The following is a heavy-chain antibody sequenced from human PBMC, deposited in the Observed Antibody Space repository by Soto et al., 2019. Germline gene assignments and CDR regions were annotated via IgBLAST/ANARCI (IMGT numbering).Heavy chain of an antibody. D-gene: IGHD6-13*01. Sequence: SETLSLTCTVSGGSISSGDYYWGWIRQPPGKGLEWIGYIYYSGSSNYNPSLKSRVSISVDTSKNQFSLKLSSVTAADTAVYYCARHSSSWPIFDYWGQGTLVTVSS. CDR3: ARHSSSWPIFDY. CDR2: IYYSGSS. CDR1: GGSISSGDYY. J-gene: IGHJ4*02. V-gene: IGHV4-61*05.